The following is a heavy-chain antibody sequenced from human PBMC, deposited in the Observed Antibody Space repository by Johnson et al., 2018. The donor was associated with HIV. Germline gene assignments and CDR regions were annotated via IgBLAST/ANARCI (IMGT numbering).Heavy chain of an antibody. V-gene: IGHV3-49*04. D-gene: IGHD6-6*01. J-gene: IGHJ3*02. CDR2: IRSKTYGGTA. CDR1: GFTFGDYV. Sequence: VQLVESGGGLVQAGRSLRLSCTASGFTFGDYVMSWVRQAPGKGLEWVGFIRSKTYGGTAEYAASAKGSFTISRDDSKSIPYLQMNSLATEDTAVYYCAKVHIPARWSAAFDIWGRGTLVTVSS. CDR3: AKVHIPARWSAAFDI.